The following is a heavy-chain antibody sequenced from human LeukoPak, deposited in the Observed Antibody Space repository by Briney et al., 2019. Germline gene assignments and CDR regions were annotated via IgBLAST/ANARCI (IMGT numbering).Heavy chain of an antibody. CDR3: AKCWGLSYYYYMDV. Sequence: PGGSLRLSCAASGFTFKNYAMSWVRQAPGTGLECVAVISYDGTNKYYADSVKGRFTISRDSSKNTVYLQMHSLRAEDSAVYFCAKCWGLSYYYYMDVWGKGTTVTVSS. D-gene: IGHD7-27*01. CDR1: GFTFKNYA. V-gene: IGHV3-30*07. J-gene: IGHJ6*03. CDR2: ISYDGTNK.